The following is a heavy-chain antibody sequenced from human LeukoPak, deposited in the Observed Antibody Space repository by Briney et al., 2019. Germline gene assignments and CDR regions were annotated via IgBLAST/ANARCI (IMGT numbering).Heavy chain of an antibody. CDR3: AMRARAGGDHYYLDY. CDR2: ISYEGSDE. D-gene: IGHD2-21*02. Sequence: GGSLRLSCAASGFTFSSYGMHWVRQAPGKGLEWVAVISYEGSDEYYADSVKGRFTVSRDNSKNTLYLQMNGLRAEDTAVYYCAMRARAGGDHYYLDYWGQGTLVTVSS. J-gene: IGHJ4*02. V-gene: IGHV3-30*03. CDR1: GFTFSSYG.